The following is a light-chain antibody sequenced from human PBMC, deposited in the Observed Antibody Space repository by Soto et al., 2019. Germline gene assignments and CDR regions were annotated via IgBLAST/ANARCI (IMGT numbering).Light chain of an antibody. CDR3: QQYNNWPPIT. J-gene: IGKJ5*01. CDR2: GAS. Sequence: EIVLTQSPGTLSLSPGERATLFCRVCQSVSGRLAWYQQRPGQAPRLLIYGASTRATGIPARFSGSGSGTEFTLTISSLQSEDFAVYYCQQYNNWPPITFGQGTRLEI. CDR1: QSVSGR. V-gene: IGKV3-15*01.